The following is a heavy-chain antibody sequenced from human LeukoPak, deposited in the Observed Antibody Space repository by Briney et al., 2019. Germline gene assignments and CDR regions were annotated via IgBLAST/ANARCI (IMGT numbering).Heavy chain of an antibody. CDR2: IWSDGSKT. V-gene: IGHV3-33*06. Sequence: GSLRLSCAASGLSFSNSGMHWVRQAPGKGLEWVAMIWSDGSKTYYADSVKGRFTISRDNSKNTVYLQMNSLRAEDTAVYYCAKDKGVRYFDYWGQGTLVTVSS. CDR1: GLSFSNSG. CDR3: AKDKGVRYFDY. D-gene: IGHD3-10*01. J-gene: IGHJ4*02.